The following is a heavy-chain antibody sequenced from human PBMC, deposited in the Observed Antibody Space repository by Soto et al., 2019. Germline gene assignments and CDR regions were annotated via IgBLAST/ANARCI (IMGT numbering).Heavy chain of an antibody. CDR1: GDSISTFY. V-gene: IGHV4-59*01. CDR3: ARGRTVRNYADDSSDYFYFFDY. CDR2: VYYTGST. J-gene: IGHJ4*02. Sequence: PSETLSLTCTVSGDSISTFYWGWMRQSPGKELEWIGYVYYTGSTNYNLSLKSRVTISVDRSKNQFSLKLTSANAADTAVYYCARGRTVRNYADDSSDYFYFFDYWGQGTRVTVSS. D-gene: IGHD3-22*01.